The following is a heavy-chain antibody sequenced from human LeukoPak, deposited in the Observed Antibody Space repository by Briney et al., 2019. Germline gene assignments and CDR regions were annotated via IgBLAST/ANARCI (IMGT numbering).Heavy chain of an antibody. V-gene: IGHV4-30-2*01. J-gene: IGHJ3*02. Sequence: SETLSLTCAVSGGSISSGGYSWSWLRQPRGKGGEWIGYIYQSGSTYYHPSLKSRVTISVDRSKNQFSLKLSSVTAADTAVYYCARAPVTMIVVVTQFDIWGQGTMVTVSS. CDR3: ARAPVTMIVVVTQFDI. D-gene: IGHD3-22*01. CDR2: IYQSGST. CDR1: GGSISSGGYS.